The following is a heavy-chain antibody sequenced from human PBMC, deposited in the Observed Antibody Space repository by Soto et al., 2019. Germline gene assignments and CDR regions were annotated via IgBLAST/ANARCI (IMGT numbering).Heavy chain of an antibody. D-gene: IGHD4-17*01. Sequence: GASVKVSCKASGYTFTSYAMHWVRQAPGQRLEWMGWINAGNGNTKYSQKFQGRVTITRDTSASTAYMELSSLRSEDTAVYYCARFMDYGDPNYFDYWGQGTLVTVSS. J-gene: IGHJ4*02. CDR1: GYTFTSYA. CDR3: ARFMDYGDPNYFDY. CDR2: INAGNGNT. V-gene: IGHV1-3*01.